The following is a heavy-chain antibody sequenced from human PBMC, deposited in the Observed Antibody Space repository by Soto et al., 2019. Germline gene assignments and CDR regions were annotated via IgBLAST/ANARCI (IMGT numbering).Heavy chain of an antibody. V-gene: IGHV3-48*03. CDR2: IGTSGKTI. Sequence: PGGSLRLSCAVSGFTFSSYEMNWVRQAPGKGLEWVSYIGTSGKTIYYADSVRGRFTISRDNAKNSLYLQMNSPRAEDTAVYFCARDPAIYSGKFDYGLDVWGRGTTVTVSS. D-gene: IGHD4-4*01. CDR1: GFTFSSYE. J-gene: IGHJ6*02. CDR3: ARDPAIYSGKFDYGLDV.